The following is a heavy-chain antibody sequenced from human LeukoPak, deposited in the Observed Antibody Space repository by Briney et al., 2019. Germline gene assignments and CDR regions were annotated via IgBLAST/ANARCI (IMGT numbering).Heavy chain of an antibody. Sequence: PGGSLRLSCAASGFTFSSYEMNWVRQAPGKGLERVSYISSSGSTKYYADSVKGRFTISRDNAKNSLYLQMNSLRAEDTAVYYCARGFREVRGVINNWFDPWGQGTLVTVSS. CDR1: GFTFSSYE. CDR3: ARGFREVRGVINNWFDP. V-gene: IGHV3-48*03. CDR2: ISSSGSTK. D-gene: IGHD3-10*01. J-gene: IGHJ5*02.